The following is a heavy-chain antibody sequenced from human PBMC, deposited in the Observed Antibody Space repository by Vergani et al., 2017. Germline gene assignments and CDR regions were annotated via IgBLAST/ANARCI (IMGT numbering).Heavy chain of an antibody. J-gene: IGHJ5*02. Sequence: VQLVESGGGLVKPGGSLRLSCGASGFTFKNNTMTWVRRSPGKGLEWVSSITSTGATINYADSVKGRFTISRDNAKKFLYLQMNNLRAEDTALYYWASRVSAGGGLDTWGQGTLVTVS. CDR1: GFTFKNNT. D-gene: IGHD2-15*01. CDR2: ITSTGATI. V-gene: IGHV3-21*02. CDR3: ASRVSAGGGLDT.